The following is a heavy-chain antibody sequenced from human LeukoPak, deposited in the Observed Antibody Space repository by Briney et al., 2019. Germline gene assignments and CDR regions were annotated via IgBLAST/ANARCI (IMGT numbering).Heavy chain of an antibody. CDR2: IDPSDSYT. D-gene: IGHD3-22*01. J-gene: IGHJ4*02. CDR1: GYSFTSYW. Sequence: GESLKISCKGSGYSFTSYWISWVRQMPGKGLEWMGRIDPSDSYTNYSPSFQGHVTISADKSIFTAYLQWSSLRTSDTAMYYCARHDGPGHYYDSSAYYSNDYWGQGTLVTVSS. CDR3: ARHDGPGHYYDSSAYYSNDY. V-gene: IGHV5-10-1*01.